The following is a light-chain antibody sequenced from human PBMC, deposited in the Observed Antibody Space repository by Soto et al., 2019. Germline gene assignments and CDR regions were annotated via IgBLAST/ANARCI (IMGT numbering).Light chain of an antibody. V-gene: IGKV1-39*01. J-gene: IGKJ5*01. CDR2: AAS. CDR1: QSISSY. Sequence: DIQMTQSPSSLSASVGHSVTITCRASQSISSYLNWYQQKPGKAPKLLIYAASSLQSGVPSRFSGSGSGTDFTLTISSLQPEDFATYYCQQNYSTPPITFGQGTRLDIK. CDR3: QQNYSTPPIT.